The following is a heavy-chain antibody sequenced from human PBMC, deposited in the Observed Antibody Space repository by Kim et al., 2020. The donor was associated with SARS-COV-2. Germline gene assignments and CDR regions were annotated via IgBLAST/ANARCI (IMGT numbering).Heavy chain of an antibody. CDR2: ISYDGSNK. Sequence: GGSLRLSCAASGFTFSSYAMHWVRQAPGKGLEWVAVISYDGSNKYYADSVKGRFTISRDNSKNTLYLQMNSLRAEDTAVYYCARARGGSYYAGFDYGGQGTLVTVSS. D-gene: IGHD1-26*01. CDR1: GFTFSSYA. V-gene: IGHV3-30-3*01. J-gene: IGHJ4*02. CDR3: ARARGGSYYAGFDY.